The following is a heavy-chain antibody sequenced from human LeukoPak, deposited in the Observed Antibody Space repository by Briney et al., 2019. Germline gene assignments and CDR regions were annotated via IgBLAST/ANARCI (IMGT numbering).Heavy chain of an antibody. J-gene: IGHJ6*02. Sequence: PSETLSLTCAVSGGSISSSNWWSWVRQPPGKGLEWIGEIYHSGSTNYNPSLKSRVTISVDKSKNQFSLKLSSVTAADTAVYYCARENFDWLLSYYYYYGIDVWGQGTTVTVSS. D-gene: IGHD3-9*01. CDR2: IYHSGST. V-gene: IGHV4-4*02. CDR1: GGSISSSNW. CDR3: ARENFDWLLSYYYYYGIDV.